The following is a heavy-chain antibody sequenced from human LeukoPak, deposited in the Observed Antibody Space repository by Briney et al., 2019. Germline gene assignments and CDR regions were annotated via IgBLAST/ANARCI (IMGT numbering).Heavy chain of an antibody. CDR3: AREYCGGDCRKALDN. V-gene: IGHV1-2*02. D-gene: IGHD2-21*02. J-gene: IGHJ4*02. CDR1: GYTFTGSY. CDR2: INSKNGGT. Sequence: ASVNVSCKASGYTFTGSYMHWVRQAPGQGLEWMGWINSKNGGTNYLDKFQGRVTMTRDTSITTAYMELTNLRSDDTAVYYCAREYCGGDCRKALDNWGQGTLVTVPS.